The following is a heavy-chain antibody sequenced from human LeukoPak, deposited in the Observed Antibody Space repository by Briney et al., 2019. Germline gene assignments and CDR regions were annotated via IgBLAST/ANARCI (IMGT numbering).Heavy chain of an antibody. CDR2: ISGSGGST. D-gene: IGHD3-22*01. J-gene: IGHJ4*02. Sequence: GGSLRLSCAASGFTFSSYAMSWVRQAPGKGLEWVSAISGSGGSTYYADSVKGRFTISRDNSKNTLYLQMNSLRAEDTAVYYCAKASRITMIVVVPPDYWGQGTLVTVSS. V-gene: IGHV3-23*01. CDR1: GFTFSSYA. CDR3: AKASRITMIVVVPPDY.